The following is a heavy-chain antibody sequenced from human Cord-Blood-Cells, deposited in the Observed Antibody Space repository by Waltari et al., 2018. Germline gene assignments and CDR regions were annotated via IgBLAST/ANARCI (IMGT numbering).Heavy chain of an antibody. CDR3: ARTNWGLKAFDI. V-gene: IGHV3-7*01. J-gene: IGHJ3*02. Sequence: EVQLVESGGGLVQPGGSLRLSCAASGFTFSSYWMSWDRQAPGKGLEWVANIKQYGSEKYYVDSVKGRFTISRDNAKNSLYLQMNSLRAEDTAVYYCARTNWGLKAFDIWGQGTMVTVSS. D-gene: IGHD7-27*01. CDR2: IKQYGSEK. CDR1: GFTFSSYW.